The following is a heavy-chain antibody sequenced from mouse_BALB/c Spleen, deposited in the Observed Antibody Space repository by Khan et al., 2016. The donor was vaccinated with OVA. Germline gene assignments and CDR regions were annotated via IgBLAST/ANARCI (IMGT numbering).Heavy chain of an antibody. V-gene: IGHV2-3*01. CDR3: AKFTPDYYSMDY. D-gene: IGHD1-1*01. J-gene: IGHJ4*01. Sequence: QVQLKHSGPGLVAPSQSLSITCTVSGFSLTSYGVNWVRQPPGKGLEWLGVIWGDGSTNYHSTLKSRLIISKDNSKRQVFLTLNSLQTDDTATYYCAKFTPDYYSMDYWGQETSVTVSS. CDR1: GFSLTSYG. CDR2: IWGDGST.